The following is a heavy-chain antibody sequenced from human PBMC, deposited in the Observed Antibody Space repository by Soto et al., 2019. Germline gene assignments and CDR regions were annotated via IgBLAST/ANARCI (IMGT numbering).Heavy chain of an antibody. J-gene: IGHJ5*02. CDR2: INHSGST. V-gene: IGHV4-34*01. D-gene: IGHD6-19*01. CDR1: SASFIGYY. Sequence: SATLSLACAIYSASFIGYYWSWIPEPPGKGLEWIGEINHSGSTNYNPSLKSRVTISVDTSKNQFSLKLSSVTAADTAVYYCAIRIAVADITYNWFDPWGQGTLVTVS. CDR3: AIRIAVADITYNWFDP.